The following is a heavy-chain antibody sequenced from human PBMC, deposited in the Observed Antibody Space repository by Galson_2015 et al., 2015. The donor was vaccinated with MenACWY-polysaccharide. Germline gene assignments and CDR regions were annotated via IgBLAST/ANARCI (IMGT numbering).Heavy chain of an antibody. CDR3: VKAHETSGWNRGPGY. CDR1: GFTFTSYP. V-gene: IGHV3-23*01. CDR2: ISLDDRNT. Sequence: SLRLSCAASGFTFTSYPMSWIRQAPGKGPEWVTVISLDDRNTYYADPVKGRFTISRDNSKNTLYLQMHDLRAEDTAVYYCVKAHETSGWNRGPGYWGQGTLVTVSS. D-gene: IGHD1-1*01. J-gene: IGHJ4*02.